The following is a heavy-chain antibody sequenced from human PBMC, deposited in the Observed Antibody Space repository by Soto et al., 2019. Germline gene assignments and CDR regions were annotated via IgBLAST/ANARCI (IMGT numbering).Heavy chain of an antibody. CDR1: GGTFSSYT. CDR3: AGYCSSTSCYGAVGGMDV. J-gene: IGHJ6*02. Sequence: QVQLVQSGAEVKKPGSSVKVSCKASGGTFSSYTISWVRQAPGQGLEWMGRIIPILGIANYAQKFQGRGTITGDKSTSTAYMELSSLRSEDTAVYYCAGYCSSTSCYGAVGGMDVWGQGTTVTVSS. CDR2: IIPILGIA. V-gene: IGHV1-69*02. D-gene: IGHD2-2*01.